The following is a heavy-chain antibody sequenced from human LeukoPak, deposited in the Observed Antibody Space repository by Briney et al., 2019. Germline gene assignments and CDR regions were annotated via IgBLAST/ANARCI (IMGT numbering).Heavy chain of an antibody. CDR3: ARRSSSSGENYYYYYYVDV. D-gene: IGHD6-6*01. CDR1: GGSISSYY. J-gene: IGHJ6*03. V-gene: IGHV4-59*08. Sequence: SETLSLTCTVSGGSISSYYWSWIRQPPGKGLEWIGYIYYSGSTNYNPSLKSRVTISVDTSKNQFSLKLSSVTAADTAVYYCARRSSSSGENYYYYYYVDVWGKGTTVTVSS. CDR2: IYYSGST.